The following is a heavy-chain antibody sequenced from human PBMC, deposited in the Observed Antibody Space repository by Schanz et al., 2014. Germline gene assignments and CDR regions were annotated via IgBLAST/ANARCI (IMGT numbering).Heavy chain of an antibody. CDR2: ISSSSSYT. D-gene: IGHD6-19*01. CDR3: ARSYSSGWYPYYYGMDV. V-gene: IGHV3-11*03. J-gene: IGHJ6*02. CDR1: GFIFSDYY. Sequence: VQLLESRGGLVKPGGSLRLSCSASGFIFSDYYMSWIRQAPGKGLEWVSYISSSSSYTNYADSVKGRFTISRDNAKNSLYLQMNSLRAEDTAVYYCARSYSSGWYPYYYGMDVWGQGTTVTVSS.